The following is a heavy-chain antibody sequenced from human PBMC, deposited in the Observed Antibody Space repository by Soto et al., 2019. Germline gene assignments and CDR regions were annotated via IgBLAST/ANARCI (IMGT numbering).Heavy chain of an antibody. V-gene: IGHV3-23*01. J-gene: IGHJ3*01. D-gene: IGHD4-17*01. CDR3: GKDPNGDYFGAFDF. CDR2: ITGSGDYT. CDR1: GFTFSSYA. Sequence: ESGGGLVQPGGSLRLSCAASGFTFSSYALTWVRQAPGKGLGWVSSITGSGDYTRYTDSVKGRFTITRDNAKNTLFLQMKSLRADDTAIYYCGKDPNGDYFGAFDFWGQGTMVTVSS.